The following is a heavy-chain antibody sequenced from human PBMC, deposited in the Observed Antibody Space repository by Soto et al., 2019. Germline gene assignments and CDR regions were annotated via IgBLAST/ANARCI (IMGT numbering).Heavy chain of an antibody. V-gene: IGHV4-34*01. D-gene: IGHD2-15*01. Sequence: SETLSLTCAVYGGSFSGYYWSWIRQPPGKGLEWIGEINHSGSTNYNPSLKSRVTISVDTSKNQFSLKLSSVTAADTAVYYCARVVNCSGGSCYSRAPYYYYYYMDVWGKGTTVTVSS. CDR1: GGSFSGYY. J-gene: IGHJ6*03. CDR3: ARVVNCSGGSCYSRAPYYYYYYMDV. CDR2: INHSGST.